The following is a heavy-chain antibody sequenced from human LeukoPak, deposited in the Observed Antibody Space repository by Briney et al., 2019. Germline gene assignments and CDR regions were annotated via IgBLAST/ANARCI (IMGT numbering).Heavy chain of an antibody. CDR2: ISAYNGNK. Sequence: ASVRVSCKTSGYTFTNYGISWVRQAPGLGLEWMGWISAYNGNKNYAQKVQGRVTMTTDTSTSTAYMELRSLRFDDTAVYYCARDQSVRLLQTSSTYFKHVFAIWGQGSMVPVSS. D-gene: IGHD6-13*01. CDR3: ARDQSVRLLQTSSTYFKHVFAI. J-gene: IGHJ3*02. V-gene: IGHV1-18*01. CDR1: GYTFTNYG.